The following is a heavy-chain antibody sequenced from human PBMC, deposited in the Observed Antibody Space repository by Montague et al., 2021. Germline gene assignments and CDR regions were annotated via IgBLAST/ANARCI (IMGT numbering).Heavy chain of an antibody. CDR3: ARNWASAAPGAFNI. CDR2: ITLDGSST. J-gene: IGHJ3*02. D-gene: IGHD6-13*01. V-gene: IGHV3-74*01. Sequence: SLRLSCAASGFSFSSYWMHWVRQAPGKGLLWVSRITLDGSSTTFADSVKGRFTTSRDNAKATLYLQMNGLRVEDTAVYYCARNWASAAPGAFNIWGQGTMVTVSS. CDR1: GFSFSSYW.